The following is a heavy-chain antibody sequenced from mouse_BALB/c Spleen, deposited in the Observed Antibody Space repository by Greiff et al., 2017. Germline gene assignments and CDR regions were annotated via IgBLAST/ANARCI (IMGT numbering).Heavy chain of an antibody. Sequence: LQESAAELARPGASVKMSCKASGYTFTSYTMHWVKQRPGQGLEWIGYINPSSGYTEYNQKFKDKTTLTADKSSSTAYMQLSSLTSEDSAVYYCARGPTVAYWGQGTLVTVSA. J-gene: IGHJ3*01. CDR3: ARGPTVAY. D-gene: IGHD3-2*01. CDR1: GYTFTSYT. CDR2: INPSSGYT. V-gene: IGHV1-4*02.